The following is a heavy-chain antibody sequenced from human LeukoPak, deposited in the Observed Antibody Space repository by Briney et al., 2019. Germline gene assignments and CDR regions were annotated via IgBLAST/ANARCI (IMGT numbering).Heavy chain of an antibody. V-gene: IGHV1-2*02. CDR2: INPNSGGT. D-gene: IGHD3-10*01. CDR3: ARDRYINYYGSGSSLYYYMDV. J-gene: IGHJ6*03. CDR1: GGTFSSYA. Sequence: ASVKVSCKASGGTFSSYAISWVRQAPGQGLEWMGWINPNSGGTNYAQKFQGRVTMTRDTSTSTAYMELSRLRSDDTAVYYCARDRYINYYGSGSSLYYYMDVWGKGTTVTISS.